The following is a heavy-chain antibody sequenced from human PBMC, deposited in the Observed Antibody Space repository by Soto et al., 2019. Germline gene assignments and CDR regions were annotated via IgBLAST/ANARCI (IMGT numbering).Heavy chain of an antibody. Sequence: EVQLVESGGGLVQPGGSLRLSCAASAFTFSSYWIRWVRQAPGKGLVWVSRINIDGSSTNYADSVKGRFTISRDNAKNTLYLQMNSLRAEETAVYYCARGGRGGFDYWGQGTLVTVSS. J-gene: IGHJ4*02. V-gene: IGHV3-74*01. CDR2: INIDGSST. CDR1: AFTFSSYW. CDR3: ARGGRGGFDY. D-gene: IGHD3-16*01.